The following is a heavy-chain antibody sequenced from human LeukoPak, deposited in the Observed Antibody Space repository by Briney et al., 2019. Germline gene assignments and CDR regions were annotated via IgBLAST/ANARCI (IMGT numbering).Heavy chain of an antibody. Sequence: SETLSLTCTVSGASISGTSYYWTWTRHHPREGLEWLGFIHFSGTVYYNPSLISRLIISADTSKNQMSLKLSSVTAEDTAVYYCAAGGDIAKGGNYWGQGTQVTVSS. V-gene: IGHV4-31*03. D-gene: IGHD5-18*01. J-gene: IGHJ4*02. CDR2: IHFSGTV. CDR1: GASISGTSYY. CDR3: AAGGDIAKGGNY.